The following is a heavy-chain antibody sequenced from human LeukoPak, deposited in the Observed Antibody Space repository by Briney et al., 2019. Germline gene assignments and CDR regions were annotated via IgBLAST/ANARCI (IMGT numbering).Heavy chain of an antibody. Sequence: ASVKVSCKASGYTFTSYDINWVRQATGQGLEWMGWMNPNSGNTGYAQKFQGRVTITRNTSISTAYMELSSLRSEDTAVYYCARGGNSRSYPDFDYWGQGTLVTVSS. CDR1: GYTFTSYD. J-gene: IGHJ4*02. CDR2: MNPNSGNT. CDR3: ARGGNSRSYPDFDY. D-gene: IGHD1-26*01. V-gene: IGHV1-8*03.